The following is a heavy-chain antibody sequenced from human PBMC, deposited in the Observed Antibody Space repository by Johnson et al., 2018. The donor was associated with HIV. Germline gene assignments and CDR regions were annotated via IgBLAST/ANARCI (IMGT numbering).Heavy chain of an antibody. J-gene: IGHJ3*02. D-gene: IGHD2-15*01. CDR1: RFTVSSNY. Sequence: VQLVESGGGLVQPGRSLRLSCAASRFTVSSNYMTWVRQAPGKGLEWVSPISGSDHSTYYADSVRGRFTISSDNSKNTLYLQMNYLRAEDTAVYYCARFDEGWTAFDIWGQGTMVTVSS. CDR3: ARFDEGWTAFDI. V-gene: IGHV3-66*02. CDR2: ISGSDHST.